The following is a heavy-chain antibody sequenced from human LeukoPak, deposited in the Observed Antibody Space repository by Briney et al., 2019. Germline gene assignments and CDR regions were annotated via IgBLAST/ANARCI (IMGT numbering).Heavy chain of an antibody. CDR3: ARLGDFPLNWFDP. J-gene: IGHJ5*02. Sequence: SETLSLSCTVSGGSISSYYWSWIRQPPGKGLEWIGYIYTSGSTNYNPSLKSRVTISVDTSKNQFSLKLSSVTAADTAVYYCARLGDFPLNWFDPWGQGTLVTVAS. CDR2: IYTSGST. D-gene: IGHD3-10*01. V-gene: IGHV4-4*09. CDR1: GGSISSYY.